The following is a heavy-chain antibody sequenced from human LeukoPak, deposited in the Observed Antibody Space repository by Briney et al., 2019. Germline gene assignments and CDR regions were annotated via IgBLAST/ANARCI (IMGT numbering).Heavy chain of an antibody. CDR3: AREGLDSGWYEGVAHY. D-gene: IGHD6-19*01. V-gene: IGHV4-39*07. J-gene: IGHJ4*02. Sequence: SETLSLTCTVSGGSISSSSYYWGWIRQPPGKGLEWIGSIYYSGSTCYNPSLKSRVTISVDTSKNQFSLKLGSVTAADTAVYYCAREGLDSGWYEGVAHYWGQGTLVTVSS. CDR1: GGSISSSSYY. CDR2: IYYSGST.